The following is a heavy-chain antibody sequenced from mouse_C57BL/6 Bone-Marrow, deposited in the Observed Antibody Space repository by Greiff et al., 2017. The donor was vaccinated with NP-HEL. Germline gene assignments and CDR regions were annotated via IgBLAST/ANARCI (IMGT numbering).Heavy chain of an antibody. CDR1: GYSFTDYN. D-gene: IGHD1-1*01. V-gene: IGHV1-39*01. J-gene: IGHJ1*03. CDR2: INPNYGTT. Sequence: EVKLMESGPELVKPGASVKISCKASGYSFTDYNMNWVKQSNGKSLEWIGVINPNYGTTSYNQKFKGKATLTVDQSSSTAYMQLNSLTSEDSAVYYCARRDYYGSSFYWYFDVWGTGTTVTVSS. CDR3: ARRDYYGSSFYWYFDV.